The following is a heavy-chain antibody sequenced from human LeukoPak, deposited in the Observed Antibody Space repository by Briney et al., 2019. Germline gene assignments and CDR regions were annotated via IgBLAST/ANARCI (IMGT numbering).Heavy chain of an antibody. CDR3: ARAEDYCSSTSCPFDY. CDR1: GYSISSGYY. CDR2: IYHSGST. Sequence: SETLSLTCTVSGYSISSGYYWGWIRQPPGKGLEWLGSIYHSGSTYYNPSLKSRVTISVDTSKNQFSLKLSSVTAADTAVYYCARAEDYCSSTSCPFDYWGQGTLVTVSS. D-gene: IGHD2-2*01. V-gene: IGHV4-38-2*02. J-gene: IGHJ4*02.